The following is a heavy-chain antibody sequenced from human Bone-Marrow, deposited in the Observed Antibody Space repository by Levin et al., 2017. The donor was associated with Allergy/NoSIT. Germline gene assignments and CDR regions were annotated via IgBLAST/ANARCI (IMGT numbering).Heavy chain of an antibody. J-gene: IGHJ5*02. Sequence: ASVKVSCKASGYTFTGYYMHWVRQAPGQGLEWMGWINPNSGGTNYAQKFQGWVTMTRDTSISTAYMELSRLRSDDTAVYYCARGLTITMVRGVTYNWFDPWGQGTLVTVSS. V-gene: IGHV1-2*04. CDR3: ARGLTITMVRGVTYNWFDP. CDR2: INPNSGGT. D-gene: IGHD3-10*01. CDR1: GYTFTGYY.